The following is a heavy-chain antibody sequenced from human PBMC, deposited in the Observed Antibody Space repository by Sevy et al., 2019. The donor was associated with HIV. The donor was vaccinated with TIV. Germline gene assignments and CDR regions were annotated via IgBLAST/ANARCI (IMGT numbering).Heavy chain of an antibody. V-gene: IGHV4-34*01. D-gene: IGHD2-15*01. CDR1: GGSFSGYY. CDR3: AREALDVVVVAAGEPRTNFDP. CDR2: INHSGST. Sequence: SETLSLTCAVYGGSFSGYYWSWIRQPPGKGLEWIGEINHSGSTNYNPSLKSRVTISVDTSKNQFSLKLSSVTAADTAVYYCAREALDVVVVAAGEPRTNFDPWGQGTLVTVSS. J-gene: IGHJ5*02.